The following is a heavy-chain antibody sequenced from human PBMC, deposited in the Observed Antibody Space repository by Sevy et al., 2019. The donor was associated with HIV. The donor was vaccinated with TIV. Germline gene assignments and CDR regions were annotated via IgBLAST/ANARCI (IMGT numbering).Heavy chain of an antibody. CDR2: IGTLADT. Sequence: GGSLRLSCVGSGFIFSNYDMHWVRQRTGKGLEWVASIGTLADTFYPDSVKGRFTISRENAKNSLFLQMDDLRVGDTSLYCCTRHGFLPYGSGKAFDIWGRGTTVTVSS. D-gene: IGHD3-10*01. J-gene: IGHJ3*02. V-gene: IGHV3-13*01. CDR3: TRHGFLPYGSGKAFDI. CDR1: GFIFSNYD.